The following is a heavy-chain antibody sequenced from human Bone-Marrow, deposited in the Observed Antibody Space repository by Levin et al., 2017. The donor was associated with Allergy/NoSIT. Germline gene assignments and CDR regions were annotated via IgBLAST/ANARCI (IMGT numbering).Heavy chain of an antibody. J-gene: IGHJ4*02. V-gene: IGHV5-51*01. CDR1: GYSFTSYW. Sequence: PGGSLRLSCKGSGYSFTSYWIGWVRQMPGKGLEWMGIIYPGDSDTRYSPSFQGQVTISADKSISTAYLQWSSLKASDTAMYYCARQAYCSSTSCSHVGYWGQGTLVTVSS. CDR3: ARQAYCSSTSCSHVGY. D-gene: IGHD2-2*01. CDR2: IYPGDSDT.